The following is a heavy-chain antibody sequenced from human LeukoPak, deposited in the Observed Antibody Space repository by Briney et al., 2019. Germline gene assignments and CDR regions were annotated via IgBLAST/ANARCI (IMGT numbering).Heavy chain of an antibody. CDR2: INPNSGGT. J-gene: IGHJ4*02. V-gene: IGHV1-2*06. CDR1: GYTFTGYY. CDR3: ATFTYYYDSSGYYPFDY. D-gene: IGHD3-22*01. Sequence: ASVKVSCKASGYTFTGYYMHWVRQAPGRGLEWMGRINPNSGGTNYAQKFQGRVTMTRDTSISTAYMELSRLRSDDTAVYYCATFTYYYDSSGYYPFDYWGQGTLVTVSS.